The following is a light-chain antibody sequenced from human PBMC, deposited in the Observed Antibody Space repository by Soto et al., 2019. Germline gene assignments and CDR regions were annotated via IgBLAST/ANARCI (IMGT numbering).Light chain of an antibody. CDR1: QSINSD. Sequence: EIVMTQSPATLSVSPGETTRLSCRASQSINSDVAWYQQKVGQTPRLLIHGASTRATGIAARFSGSGSGTEFTLTIRGLQSEDLATYYCQQYGSSPPFTVGTGNKVAIK. V-gene: IGKV3D-15*01. CDR3: QQYGSSPPFT. CDR2: GAS. J-gene: IGKJ3*01.